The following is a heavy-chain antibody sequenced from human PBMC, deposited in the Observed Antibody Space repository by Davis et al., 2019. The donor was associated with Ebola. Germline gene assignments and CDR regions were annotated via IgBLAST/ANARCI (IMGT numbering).Heavy chain of an antibody. CDR1: GYSFTSYW. V-gene: IGHV5-51*01. D-gene: IGHD2-2*01. CDR2: IYPGDSDT. CDR3: ARHVSDCSSTSCYCDY. J-gene: IGHJ4*02. Sequence: GESLKISCKGSGYSFTSYWIGWVRQMPGKGLEWMGIIYPGDSDTRYSPSFQGQVTISADKSIRTAYLQWSSLKASDTAIYYCARHVSDCSSTSCYCDYWGQGTLVTVSS.